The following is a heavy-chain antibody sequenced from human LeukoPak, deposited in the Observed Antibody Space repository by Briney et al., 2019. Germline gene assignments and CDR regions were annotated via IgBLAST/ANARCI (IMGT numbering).Heavy chain of an antibody. CDR2: IIPIFGTA. Sequence: SVKVSCKASGGTFSSYAISWVRQAAGQGLEWMGGIIPIFGTANYAQKFQGRVTITTDESTSTAYMELSSLRSEDTAVYYCAAGADFWSGYRYYFDYWGQGTLVTVSS. CDR3: AAGADFWSGYRYYFDY. V-gene: IGHV1-69*05. CDR1: GGTFSSYA. D-gene: IGHD3-3*01. J-gene: IGHJ4*02.